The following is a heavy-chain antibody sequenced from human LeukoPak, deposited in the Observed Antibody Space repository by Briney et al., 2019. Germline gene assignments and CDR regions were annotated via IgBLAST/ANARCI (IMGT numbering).Heavy chain of an antibody. CDR2: IYTSGST. J-gene: IGHJ6*02. D-gene: IGHD2-15*01. CDR1: GGSISSSSYY. Sequence: PSETLSLTCTVSGGSISSSSYYWSWIRQPAGKGLEWIGRIYTSGSTNYNPSLKSRVTMSVDTSKNQFSLKLSSVTAADTAVYYCARGEVVVAATLYYYYGMDVWGQGTTVTVSS. V-gene: IGHV4-61*02. CDR3: ARGEVVVAATLYYYYGMDV.